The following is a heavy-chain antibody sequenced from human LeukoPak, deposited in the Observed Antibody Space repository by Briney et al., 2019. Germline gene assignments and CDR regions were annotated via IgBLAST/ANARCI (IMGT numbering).Heavy chain of an antibody. V-gene: IGHV4-34*01. D-gene: IGHD2-15*01. CDR2: INHSGGT. CDR1: GVSFTNYY. Sequence: SETLSLTCAVYGVSFTNYYWSGFRQPPGKGLEWIGEINHSGGTNYNASLKSRATISLDTSKNQFSLRLRSVTAANTAVYYCARLLPLQGGDVWGQGTTVTVSS. CDR3: ARLLPLQGGDV. J-gene: IGHJ6*01.